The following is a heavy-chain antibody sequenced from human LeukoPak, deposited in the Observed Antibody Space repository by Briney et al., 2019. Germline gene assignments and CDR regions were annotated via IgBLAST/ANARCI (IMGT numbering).Heavy chain of an antibody. CDR2: INHSGST. Sequence: ASETLSLTCAVYGGSFSGYYWSWIRQPPGKGLEWIGEINHSGSTNYNPSLKSRVTISVDTSKNQFSLKLSSVTAADTAVYYCARRAKDIVVVPAATTPFDYCGQGTLVTVSS. V-gene: IGHV4-34*01. J-gene: IGHJ4*02. CDR1: GGSFSGYY. D-gene: IGHD2-2*01. CDR3: ARRAKDIVVVPAATTPFDY.